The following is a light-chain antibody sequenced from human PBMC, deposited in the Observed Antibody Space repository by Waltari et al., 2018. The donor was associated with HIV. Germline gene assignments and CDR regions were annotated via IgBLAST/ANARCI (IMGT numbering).Light chain of an antibody. CDR3: AAWDDSLIGPV. V-gene: IGLV1-44*01. CDR1: SSNIGSNT. J-gene: IGLJ3*02. CDR2: SNN. Sequence: QSVLTQPPSASGTPGQRVTISCSGSSSNIGSNTVNWYQQLPGTATKLLIYSNNQRPSGVPDRLSGSKSGTSASLAISGLQSEDEANYYCAAWDDSLIGPVFGGGTKLTVL.